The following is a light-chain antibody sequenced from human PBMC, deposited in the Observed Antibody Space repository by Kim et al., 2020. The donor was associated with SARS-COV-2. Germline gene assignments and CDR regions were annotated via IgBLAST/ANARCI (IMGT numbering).Light chain of an antibody. CDR3: GTWDSRLSVWV. CDR1: TSNIGNNY. J-gene: IGLJ3*02. Sequence: QKVTISCSGRTSNIGNNYVSWYQQLPGTAPKLLIYDNNKRPSGIPDRFSGSKSGTSATLGITGLQTGDEADYYCGTWDSRLSVWVFGGGTQLTVL. V-gene: IGLV1-51*01. CDR2: DNN.